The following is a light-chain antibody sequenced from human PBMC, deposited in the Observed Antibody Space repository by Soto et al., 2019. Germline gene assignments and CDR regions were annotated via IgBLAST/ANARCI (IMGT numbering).Light chain of an antibody. CDR2: KAS. Sequence: DIQMTQSPSTLSASVGDRVTITCRASQNIGTWLAWYQQRPGKAPNLLIYKASSLDSGVPSRFSGSGSGTEFTLTISSLQPDDFAPYYCQQYNSYWWTFGQGTKVEIK. J-gene: IGKJ1*01. V-gene: IGKV1-5*03. CDR3: QQYNSYWWT. CDR1: QNIGTW.